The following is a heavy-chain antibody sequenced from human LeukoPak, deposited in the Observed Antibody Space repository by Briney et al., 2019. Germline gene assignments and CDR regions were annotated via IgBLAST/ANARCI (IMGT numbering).Heavy chain of an antibody. CDR2: ISSSSSTI. V-gene: IGHV3-48*01. J-gene: IGHJ3*02. CDR3: ARVGTLRGDAFDI. Sequence: GGSLRLSCAASGFTFRSHGMNWVRQAPGKGLEWVSYISSSSSTIYYADSVKGRFTISRDNAKNSLYLQMNSLRAEDTAVYYCARVGTLRGDAFDIWGQGTMVTVSS. D-gene: IGHD3-3*01. CDR1: GFTFRSHG.